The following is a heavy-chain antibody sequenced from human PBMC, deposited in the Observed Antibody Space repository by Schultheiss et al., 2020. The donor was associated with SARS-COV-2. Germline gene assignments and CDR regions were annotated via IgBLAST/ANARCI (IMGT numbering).Heavy chain of an antibody. CDR3: ASNWLGEFPYYYYGMDV. CDR1: GFTFNTYG. D-gene: IGHD3-10*01. V-gene: IGHV3-7*03. CDR2: IKQDGSEK. J-gene: IGHJ6*02. Sequence: GGSLRLSCAASGFTFNTYGMHWVRQAPGKGLEWVANIKQDGSEKYYVDSVKGRFTISRDNAKNSLYLQMNSLRAEDTAVYYCASNWLGEFPYYYYGMDVWGQGTTVTVSS.